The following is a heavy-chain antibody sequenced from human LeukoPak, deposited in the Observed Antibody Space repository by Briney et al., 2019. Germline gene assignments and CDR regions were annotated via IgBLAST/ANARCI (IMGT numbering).Heavy chain of an antibody. Sequence: SGPALVKPTRTLTLTCTFSGFSLSTSGMRVSWIRQPPGKALEWLARIDWDDDKFYSTSLKTRLTISKDTSKNQVVLTMTNMDPVDTATYYCARTFGYYYYYMDVWGKGTTVTVSS. CDR1: GFSLSTSGMR. CDR3: ARTFGYYYYYMDV. D-gene: IGHD3-10*01. CDR2: IDWDDDK. J-gene: IGHJ6*03. V-gene: IGHV2-70*04.